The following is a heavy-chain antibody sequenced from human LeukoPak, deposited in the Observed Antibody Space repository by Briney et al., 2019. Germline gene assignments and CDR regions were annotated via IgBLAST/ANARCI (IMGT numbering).Heavy chain of an antibody. Sequence: SETLSLTCTVSGGSISSYYWSWIRQPPGKGLEWIGYIYYSGSTNYNPSLKSRVTISVDTSKNQFSLKLSSVTAADTAVYYCARQVTYCGGDCYSAFDYWGQGTLVTVSS. CDR2: IYYSGST. V-gene: IGHV4-59*08. CDR1: GGSISSYY. J-gene: IGHJ4*02. CDR3: ARQVTYCGGDCYSAFDY. D-gene: IGHD2-21*02.